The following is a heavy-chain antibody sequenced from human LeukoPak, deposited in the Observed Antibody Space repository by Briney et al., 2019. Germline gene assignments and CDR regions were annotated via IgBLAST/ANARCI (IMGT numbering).Heavy chain of an antibody. CDR1: GFTFSDYY. D-gene: IGHD6-13*01. CDR3: ARPTIAAAGNFEY. V-gene: IGHV3-11*03. Sequence: GGSLRLSCAASGFTFSDYYMSWIRQAPGKGLEWVLLISSFSNFRSYADSVKGRFTISRDNAKNSLYLQVNSLRAEDTAVYYCARPTIAAAGNFEYWGQGTLVTVSS. CDR2: ISSFSNFR. J-gene: IGHJ4*02.